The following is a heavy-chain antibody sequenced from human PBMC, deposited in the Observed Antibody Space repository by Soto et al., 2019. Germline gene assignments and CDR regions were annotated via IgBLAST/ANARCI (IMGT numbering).Heavy chain of an antibody. Sequence: SETLSLTCTVSGGSISGYYLSWLRQPPGKGLEWIGYIYNIGSTNYNPSLRSRVTMSIDTSQEQFSLKLSSVTATDTAVYYCARHVNLPLAGTGFDYWGQGTLVTVSS. CDR2: IYNIGST. CDR1: GGSISGYY. CDR3: ARHVNLPLAGTGFDY. V-gene: IGHV4-59*08. J-gene: IGHJ4*02. D-gene: IGHD6-19*01.